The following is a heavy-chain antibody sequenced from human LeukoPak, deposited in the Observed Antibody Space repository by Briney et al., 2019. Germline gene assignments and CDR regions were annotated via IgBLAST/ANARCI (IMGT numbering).Heavy chain of an antibody. CDR2: ISTSSIYI. CDR3: ARDRSRGLLDAFDI. J-gene: IGHJ3*02. D-gene: IGHD5-18*01. V-gene: IGHV3-21*01. CDR1: GFTFSNYR. Sequence: GGSLRLSCAAPGFTFSNYRMNWVRQAPGKGLEWVSSISTSSIYIYYADSLKGRFTISRDNAKNSLSLLMNSLGAEDTAVYYCARDRSRGLLDAFDIWGQGTMVTVSS.